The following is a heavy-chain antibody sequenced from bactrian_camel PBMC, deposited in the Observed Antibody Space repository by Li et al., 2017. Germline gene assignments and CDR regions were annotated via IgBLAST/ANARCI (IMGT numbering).Heavy chain of an antibody. Sequence: VQLVESGGGSAQSGGSLRLSCAYTNSTYCLGWFRQAPGTEREGVAIISRVGSTSYADSVKGRVTISRDNAKNSVYLQMNNLKPEDTAMYYCGARAARCMYYGFRANSGHYNWGQGTQVTVS. CDR2: IISRVGST. CDR1: YTNSTYC. D-gene: IGHD5*01. CDR3: GARAARCMYYGFRANSGHYN. V-gene: IGHV3S40*01. J-gene: IGHJ4*01.